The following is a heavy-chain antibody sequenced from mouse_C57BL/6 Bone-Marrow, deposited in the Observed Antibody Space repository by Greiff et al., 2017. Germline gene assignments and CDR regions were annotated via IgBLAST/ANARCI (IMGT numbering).Heavy chain of an antibody. J-gene: IGHJ4*01. Sequence: VQLQQPGAELVKPGASVKMSCKASGYTFTSYWMHWVKQRPGRGLEWIGRIDPNSGGTKYNEKFKSKATLTVDKPSSKAYMQLSSLTSEDSAVYYCARWDYSNYEDAMDYWGQGTSVTVSS. CDR2: IDPNSGGT. CDR1: GYTFTSYW. V-gene: IGHV1-72*01. CDR3: ARWDYSNYEDAMDY. D-gene: IGHD2-5*01.